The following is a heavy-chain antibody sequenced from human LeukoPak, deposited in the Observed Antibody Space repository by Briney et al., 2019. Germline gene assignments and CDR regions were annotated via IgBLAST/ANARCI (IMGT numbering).Heavy chain of an antibody. J-gene: IGHJ4*02. CDR1: GYTFTGYN. V-gene: IGHV1-2*02. CDR2: INPNSGVT. D-gene: IGHD1-14*01. CDR3: ARELGGKLIPEFIDY. Sequence: GGSLKVSCEASGYTFTGYNMHWVRQAPGQGVEWMGWINPNSGVTNYTQKFKGRVTMTRDTSISTAYMGQSRLRYEGPAVYYCARELGGKLIPEFIDYWGQGTLVTVSS.